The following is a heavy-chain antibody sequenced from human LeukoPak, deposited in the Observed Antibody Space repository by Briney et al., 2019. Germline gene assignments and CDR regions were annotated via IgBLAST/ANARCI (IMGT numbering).Heavy chain of an antibody. CDR2: IKQDGSEK. D-gene: IGHD3-22*01. CDR3: ARDLYRIVVVPHYFDY. J-gene: IGHJ4*02. V-gene: IGHV3-7*01. CDR1: GFTFSSYW. Sequence: GGSLRLSCAASGFTFSSYWMSWVRQAPGKGLEWVANIKQDGSEKYYVDSVKGRFTISRDNAQNSLYLQMNSLRAEDTAVYYCARDLYRIVVVPHYFDYWGQGTLVTVSS.